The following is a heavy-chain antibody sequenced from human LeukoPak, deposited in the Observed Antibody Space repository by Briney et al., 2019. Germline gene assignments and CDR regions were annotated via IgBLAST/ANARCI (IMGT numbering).Heavy chain of an antibody. CDR2: INHSGST. V-gene: IGHV4-34*01. J-gene: IGHJ6*02. D-gene: IGHD3-10*01. Sequence: MSSETLSLTCAVYGGSFSGYYWSWIRQPPGRGLEWIGEINHSGSTNYNPSLKSRVTISVDTSKNQFSLKLSSVTAADTAVYYCAREGLYGSGSYYKAPSPYYYYGMDVWGQGTTVTVSS. CDR1: GGSFSGYY. CDR3: AREGLYGSGSYYKAPSPYYYYGMDV.